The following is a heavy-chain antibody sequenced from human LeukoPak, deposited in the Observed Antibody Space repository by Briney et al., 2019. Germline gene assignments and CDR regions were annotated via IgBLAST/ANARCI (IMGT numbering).Heavy chain of an antibody. D-gene: IGHD6-13*01. CDR3: ARLYIGGYSRSTNYNWFDP. J-gene: IGHJ5*02. Sequence: SETLSLTCTVSGGSISSDGYYWSWIRQPPGKGLEWIGEINHSGRTNNNPSIKSRITKSVKRSKNQYSLNLTSVTAADTAVYYCARLYIGGYSRSTNYNWFDPWGQGTLVTVSS. CDR2: INHSGRT. CDR1: GGSISSDGYY. V-gene: IGHV4-30-2*01.